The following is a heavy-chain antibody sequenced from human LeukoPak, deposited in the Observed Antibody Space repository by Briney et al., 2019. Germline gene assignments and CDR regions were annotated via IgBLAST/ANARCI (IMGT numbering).Heavy chain of an antibody. J-gene: IGHJ3*02. Sequence: PGGSLRLSCAASGFTFSSYAMHWVRQAPGKGLEWVAVISYDGSNKYYADSVKGRFTISRDNSKNTLYLQMNSLRAEDTAVYYCAREAGTTVEGVAFDIWGQGTMVTVSS. CDR3: AREAGTTVEGVAFDI. V-gene: IGHV3-30-3*01. CDR1: GFTFSSYA. CDR2: ISYDGSNK. D-gene: IGHD4-23*01.